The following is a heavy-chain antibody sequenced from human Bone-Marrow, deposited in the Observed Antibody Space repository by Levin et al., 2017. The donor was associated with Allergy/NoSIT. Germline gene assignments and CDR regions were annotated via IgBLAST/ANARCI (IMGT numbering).Heavy chain of an antibody. CDR3: ATTAILGYCTCDECHSFDY. J-gene: IGHJ4*02. V-gene: IGHV1-18*01. CDR2: ISPYKGNT. CDR1: GYTFSNYV. D-gene: IGHD2-8*02. Sequence: GASVKVSCKASGYTFSNYVINWVRQAPGQGLEWMGWISPYKGNTNYAQKFRGRVTMTTETSTSTAFMELRSRRSDDTALYYYATTAILGYCTCDECHSFDYWGQGSLVTVSS.